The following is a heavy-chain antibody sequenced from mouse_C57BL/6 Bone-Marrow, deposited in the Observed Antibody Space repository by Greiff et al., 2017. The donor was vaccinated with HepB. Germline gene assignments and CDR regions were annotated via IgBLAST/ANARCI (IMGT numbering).Heavy chain of an antibody. D-gene: IGHD1-1*01. Sequence: QVQLKESGAELMKPGASVKLSCKATGYTFTGYWIEWVKQRPGHGLEWIGEILPGSGSTNYNEKFKGKATFTADTSSNTAYMQLSSLTTEDSAIYYCARTDYYGSSSLLWYFDVWGTGTTVTVSS. CDR1: GYTFTGYW. CDR2: ILPGSGST. V-gene: IGHV1-9*01. J-gene: IGHJ1*03. CDR3: ARTDYYGSSSLLWYFDV.